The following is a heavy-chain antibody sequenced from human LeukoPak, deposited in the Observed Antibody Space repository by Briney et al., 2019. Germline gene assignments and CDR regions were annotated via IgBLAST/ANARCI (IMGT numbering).Heavy chain of an antibody. CDR1: GGSISSGAYS. CDR2: IYYSGNT. D-gene: IGHD3-10*01. CDR3: AREMVRGVWFDP. J-gene: IGHJ5*02. Sequence: SETLSLTCAVSGGSISSGAYSWSWIRQPPGKGLEWIGYIYYSGNTYCSPSLKSRVTISVDTSKNQFSLKLSSVTAADTAIYCCAREMVRGVWFDPWGQGTLVTVSS. V-gene: IGHV4-30-4*07.